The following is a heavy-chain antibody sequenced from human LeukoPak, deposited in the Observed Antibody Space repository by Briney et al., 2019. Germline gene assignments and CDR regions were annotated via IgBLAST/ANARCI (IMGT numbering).Heavy chain of an antibody. CDR2: IHYSGRT. CDR3: ARQGQLSEYYYYGMDV. J-gene: IGHJ6*02. CDR1: GGSISSYY. V-gene: IGHV4-59*08. Sequence: PSETLSLTCSVSGGSISSYYWSWIRQPPGKGLECIGCIHYSGRTNYNPSLKSRVTISVDTSKNQFSLKLSSVTAADTAVYYCARQGQLSEYYYYGMDVWGQGTTVTVSS. D-gene: IGHD5-18*01.